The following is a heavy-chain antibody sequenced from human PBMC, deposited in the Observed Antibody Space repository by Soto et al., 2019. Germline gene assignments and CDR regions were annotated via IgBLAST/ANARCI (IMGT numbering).Heavy chain of an antibody. CDR2: INAGNGNT. V-gene: IGHV1-3*01. J-gene: IGHJ4*02. CDR1: GYTFTSYA. CDR3: ARDPGLVLFDY. D-gene: IGHD6-19*01. Sequence: ASVKVSCKTSGYTFTSYAMHWVRQAPGQRLEWMGWINAGNGNTKYSQKFQGRVTITRDTSASTAYMELSSLRSEDTAVYYCARDPGLVLFDYWGQGTLVTVSS.